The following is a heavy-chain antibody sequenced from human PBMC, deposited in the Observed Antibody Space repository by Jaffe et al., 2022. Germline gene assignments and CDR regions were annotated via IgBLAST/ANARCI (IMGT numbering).Heavy chain of an antibody. CDR1: GYTFTSYY. Sequence: QVQLVQSGAELKKPGASVNISCKASGYTFTSYYIHWVRQAPGQGLEWMGIINPSGGSTTYTQKFQGRVTMTRDTSTSTVYMELSSLRPEDTAVYYCARGMTPVTTFSLTEYFQYWGQGTLVTVSS. CDR3: ARGMTPVTTFSLTEYFQY. J-gene: IGHJ1*01. D-gene: IGHD4-17*01. CDR2: INPSGGST. V-gene: IGHV1-46*03.